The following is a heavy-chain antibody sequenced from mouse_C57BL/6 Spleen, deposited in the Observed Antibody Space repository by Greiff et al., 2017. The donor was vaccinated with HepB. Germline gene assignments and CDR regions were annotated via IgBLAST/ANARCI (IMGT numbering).Heavy chain of an antibody. V-gene: IGHV1-64*01. CDR2: IHPNSGST. D-gene: IGHD1-1*01. CDR3: ARHGSSLYYAMDY. Sequence: VQLQQPGAELVKPGASVKSSCKASGYTFTSYWMHWVKQRPGQGLEWIGMIHPNSGSTNYNEKFKSKATLTVDKSSSTAYMQLSSLTSEDSAVYYCARHGSSLYYAMDYWGQGTSVTVSS. CDR1: GYTFTSYW. J-gene: IGHJ4*01.